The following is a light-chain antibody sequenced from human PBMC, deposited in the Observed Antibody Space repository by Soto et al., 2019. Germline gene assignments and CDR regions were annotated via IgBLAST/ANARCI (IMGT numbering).Light chain of an antibody. CDR1: SSDVGGYNY. V-gene: IGLV2-14*01. J-gene: IGLJ3*02. CDR2: EVS. CDR3: SSYTSSSTPWV. Sequence: QSVLTQPASVSGSPGQSITISCTGTSSDVGGYNYVSWYQQHPGKAPKLMIYEVSNRPSGVSNRFSGSKSGNTASLTISGLQAEDEAGYYCSSYTSSSTPWVFGGGTKLTVL.